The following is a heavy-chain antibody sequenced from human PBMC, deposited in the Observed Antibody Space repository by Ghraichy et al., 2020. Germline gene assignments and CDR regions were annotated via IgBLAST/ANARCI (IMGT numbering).Heavy chain of an antibody. D-gene: IGHD3-3*01. Sequence: SETLSLTCTVSGDSLNNYYWSWIRQPPGKGLEWIGSIYHNGRTKYNPSLKSRVTMSVDTSKNQFSLSLTSATAADTAVFYCARDQEWRAISSGFDPWGQGTLVSVSP. CDR2: IYHNGRT. CDR1: GDSLNNYY. CDR3: ARDQEWRAISSGFDP. J-gene: IGHJ5*02. V-gene: IGHV4-59*01.